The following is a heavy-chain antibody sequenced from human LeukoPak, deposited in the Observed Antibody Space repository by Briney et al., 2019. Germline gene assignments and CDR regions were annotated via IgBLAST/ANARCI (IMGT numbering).Heavy chain of an antibody. Sequence: GGSLRLSCAASGFTFSSYAMSWVRQAPGKGLEWVSAISGSGGSTYYADSVKGRFTISRDSSKNTLYLQMNSLRAEDTAVYYCAKASLRYCGGCYYCDYWGQGTLVTVSS. CDR1: GFTFSSYA. D-gene: IGHD2-21*01. J-gene: IGHJ4*02. CDR2: ISGSGGST. V-gene: IGHV3-23*01. CDR3: AKASLRYCGGCYYCDY.